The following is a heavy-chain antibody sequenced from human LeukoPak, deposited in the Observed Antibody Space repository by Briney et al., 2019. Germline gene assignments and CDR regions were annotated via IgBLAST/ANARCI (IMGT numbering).Heavy chain of an antibody. J-gene: IGHJ4*02. CDR2: IWNDGSNQ. D-gene: IGHD4-11*01. CDR1: QFTFSHYG. Sequence: GGSLTLSCVASQFTFSHYGMHWVRQAPGKGLVGVAVIWNDGSNQYYADSVKRRFTISRDNSQNTVYLQMNSLRAEDTAVYYCAKDAQRGFDYSNSLEYWGQGTLVTVSS. CDR3: AKDAQRGFDYSNSLEY. V-gene: IGHV3-33*06.